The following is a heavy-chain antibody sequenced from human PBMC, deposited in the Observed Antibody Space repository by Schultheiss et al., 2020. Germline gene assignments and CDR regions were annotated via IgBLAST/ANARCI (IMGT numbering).Heavy chain of an antibody. D-gene: IGHD3-3*01. CDR2: IYSSGST. J-gene: IGHJ4*02. Sequence: SQTLSLTCTVSGGSISSYYWGWIRQPPGKGLEWIGSIYSSGSTYYNPSLKSRVTISVDTSKNQFSLNLSSVTAADTAVYYCARDFWSGAFDFWGQGTLVTVSS. CDR1: GGSISSYY. CDR3: ARDFWSGAFDF. V-gene: IGHV4-39*02.